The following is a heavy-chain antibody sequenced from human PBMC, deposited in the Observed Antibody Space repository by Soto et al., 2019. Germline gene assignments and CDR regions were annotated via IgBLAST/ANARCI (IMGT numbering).Heavy chain of an antibody. V-gene: IGHV4-34*01. D-gene: IGHD2-2*01. J-gene: IGHJ5*02. Sequence: PSETLSLTCAVYGGSFSGYYWSWIRQPPGKGLEWIGEINHSGSTNYNPSLKSRVTISVDTSKNQFSLKLSSVTAADTAVYYCARGGVIVVVPAAIGFDPWGQGTLVTVSS. CDR3: ARGGVIVVVPAAIGFDP. CDR1: GGSFSGYY. CDR2: INHSGST.